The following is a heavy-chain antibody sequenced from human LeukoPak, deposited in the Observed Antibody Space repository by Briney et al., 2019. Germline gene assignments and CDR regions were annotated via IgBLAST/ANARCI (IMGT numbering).Heavy chain of an antibody. Sequence: ASVKVSCKASGYTFTSYGISWVRQAPGQGLEWMGWISAYNGNTYYAQKLQGRLTMTTDTSTSTAYMELRSLRSDDTAVYYCARDLRAPKRIIAAAGTLDNWFDPWGQGTLVTVSS. V-gene: IGHV1-18*01. J-gene: IGHJ5*02. CDR1: GYTFTSYG. CDR3: ARDLRAPKRIIAAAGTLDNWFDP. CDR2: ISAYNGNT. D-gene: IGHD6-13*01.